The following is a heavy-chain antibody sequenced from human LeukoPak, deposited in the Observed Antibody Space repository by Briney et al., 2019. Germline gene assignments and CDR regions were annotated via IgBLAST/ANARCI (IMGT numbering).Heavy chain of an antibody. CDR2: IYTSGST. D-gene: IGHD6-19*01. Sequence: SETLSLTCTVSGGSISSGSYYWSWIRQPAGKGLEWIGRIYTSGSTNYNPSLKSRVTISVDTSKNQFSLKLSSVTAADTAVYYCARDYSSGWGGGYYFDYWGQGTLVTVSS. CDR3: ARDYSSGWGGGYYFDY. J-gene: IGHJ4*02. CDR1: GGSISSGSYY. V-gene: IGHV4-61*02.